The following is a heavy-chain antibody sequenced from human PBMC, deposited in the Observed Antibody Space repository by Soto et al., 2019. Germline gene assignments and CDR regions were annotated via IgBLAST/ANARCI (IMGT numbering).Heavy chain of an antibody. CDR2: IYSGGST. D-gene: IGHD1-26*01. V-gene: IGHV3-66*01. CDR1: GFTVSGYY. CDR3: ARDRCGATAAFDI. Sequence: EVQLVESGGGLVQPGGSLRLSCVASGFTVSGYYMRWVRQAPGKGLEWVAVIYSGGSTYYADSVKGRCTIARDNSKNTLDLQKNSLRAEDTAVYDCARDRCGATAAFDIWGQGTMVTVSS. J-gene: IGHJ3*02.